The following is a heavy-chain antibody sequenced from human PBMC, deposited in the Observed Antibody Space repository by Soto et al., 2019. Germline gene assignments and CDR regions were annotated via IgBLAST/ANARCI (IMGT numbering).Heavy chain of an antibody. D-gene: IGHD5-12*01. V-gene: IGHV1-8*01. CDR1: GYTFTSYD. CDR3: ARLYGGNLLFYYYYGMDV. CDR2: MNPNSGNT. J-gene: IGHJ6*02. Sequence: ASVKVSCKASGYTFTSYDINWVRRATGQGLEWMGWMNPNSGNTGYAQKFQGRVTMTRNTSISTAYMELSSLRSEDTAVYYCARLYGGNLLFYYYYGMDVWGQGTTVTVSS.